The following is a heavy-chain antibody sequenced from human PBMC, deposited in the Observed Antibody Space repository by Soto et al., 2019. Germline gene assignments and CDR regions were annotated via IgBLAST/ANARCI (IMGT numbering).Heavy chain of an antibody. D-gene: IGHD6-6*01. CDR3: ARSLSTIGARLDY. V-gene: IGHV1-2*02. CDR2: INPNTGGT. Sequence: RASVKVSCKASGYIFTDYYLHWVRQAPRQGLEYMGWINPNTGGTKYSQRFQGRVTMTGGTLLLNWLTSDDTAVYYCARSLSTIGARLDYWGQGTLVTVSS. J-gene: IGHJ4*01. CDR1: GYIFTDYY.